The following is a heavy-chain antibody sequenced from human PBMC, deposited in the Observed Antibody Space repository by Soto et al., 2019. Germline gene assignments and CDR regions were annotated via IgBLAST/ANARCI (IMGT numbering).Heavy chain of an antibody. CDR1: GFSFSTNY. J-gene: IGHJ4*02. V-gene: IGHV3-66*01. CDR2: IYSDGTT. CDR3: ARGAEVQLWLYETPY. Sequence: VHLVESGGGVVQPGGSLRLSCAASGFSFSTNYMSWVRQAPGKGLEWVSVIYSDGTTYYADSVKGRFTISRDNSKNTLYLKMNSLSAEDTAVYYCARGAEVQLWLYETPYWGQGTLVTVSS. D-gene: IGHD5-18*01.